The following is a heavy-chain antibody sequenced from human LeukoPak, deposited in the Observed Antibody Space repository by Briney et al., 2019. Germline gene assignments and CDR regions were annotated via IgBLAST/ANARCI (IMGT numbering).Heavy chain of an antibody. CDR2: IYYSGST. CDR3: ARMNTRVGATPPDY. D-gene: IGHD1-26*01. J-gene: IGHJ4*02. Sequence: PETLSLTCTVSGGSISSSSYYWGWIRQPPGKGLEWIGSIYYSGSTYYNPSLKSRVTISVDTSKNQFSLKLGSVTAADTAVYYCARMNTRVGATPPDYWGQGTLVTASS. V-gene: IGHV4-39*07. CDR1: GGSISSSSYY.